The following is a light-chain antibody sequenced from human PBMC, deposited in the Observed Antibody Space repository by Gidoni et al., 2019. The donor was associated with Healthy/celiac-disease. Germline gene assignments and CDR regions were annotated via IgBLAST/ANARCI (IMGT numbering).Light chain of an antibody. V-gene: IGKV3-15*01. CDR2: GAS. CDR1: QSVSSN. Sequence: EKGMRKSPATLSVSPGERATLSCRASQSVSSNLAWYQQKPGQAPRLLIYGASTRATGIPARFSGSGSGTEFTLTISSLQSEDFAVYYCQQYNNWPPMITFGPGTKVDIK. J-gene: IGKJ3*01. CDR3: QQYNNWPPMIT.